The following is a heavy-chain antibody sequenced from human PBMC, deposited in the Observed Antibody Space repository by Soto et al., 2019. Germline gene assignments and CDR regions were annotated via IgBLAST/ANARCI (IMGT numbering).Heavy chain of an antibody. J-gene: IGHJ3*02. D-gene: IGHD3-16*02. CDR1: GGSISSGGYY. CDR3: ARLYGLDAFDI. Sequence: SETLSLTCAVSGGSISSGGYYWSWIRQHPGKGLEWIGYIYYSGSTYYNPSLKSRVTISVDTSKNQFSLKLSSVTAADTAVYYCARLYGLDAFDIWGQGTMVTVSS. V-gene: IGHV4-31*11. CDR2: IYYSGST.